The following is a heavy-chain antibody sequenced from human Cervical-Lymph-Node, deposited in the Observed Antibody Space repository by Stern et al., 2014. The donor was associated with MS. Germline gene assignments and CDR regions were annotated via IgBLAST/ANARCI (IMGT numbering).Heavy chain of an antibody. CDR1: GGAVSGYY. J-gene: IGHJ2*01. CDR3: ARDPSTTASDWFFDL. V-gene: IGHV4-59*02. Sequence: VQLVESGPGLVKPSETLSLTCTVSGGAVSGYYWTWIRQPPGKGLEWIGAIYDTGTTNYNPSLHSRVTITLDTSQNQVSLRLRSVTAADTAVYYCARDPSTTASDWFFDLWGRGSLVTVSS. D-gene: IGHD2-21*02. CDR2: IYDTGTT.